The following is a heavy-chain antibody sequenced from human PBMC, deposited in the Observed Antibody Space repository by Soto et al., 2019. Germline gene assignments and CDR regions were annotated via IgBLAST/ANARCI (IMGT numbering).Heavy chain of an antibody. J-gene: IGHJ6*02. CDR3: AKVRYFDWLNLYGMDV. CDR2: ISGSGGST. Sequence: GGSLRLSCAASGFTFSSYAMSWVRQAPGKGLEWVSAISGSGGSTYYADSVKGRFTISRDNSKNTLYLQMNSLRAEDTAVYYCAKVRYFDWLNLYGMDVWGQGTTVTVSS. CDR1: GFTFSSYA. V-gene: IGHV3-23*01. D-gene: IGHD3-9*01.